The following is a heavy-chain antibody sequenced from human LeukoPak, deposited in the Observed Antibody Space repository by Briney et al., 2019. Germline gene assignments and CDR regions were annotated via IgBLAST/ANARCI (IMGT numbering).Heavy chain of an antibody. CDR2: IKSKTDGGTT. J-gene: IGHJ4*02. CDR1: GFTFSNAW. V-gene: IGHV3-15*07. D-gene: IGHD3-22*01. CDR3: TTDLYYYDSSGYPFAFDY. Sequence: PGGSRRLSCAASGFTFSNAWMNWVRQAPGKGLEWVGRIKSKTDGGTTDYAAPVKGRSTISRDDSKNTLYLQMNSLKTEDTAVYYCTTDLYYYDSSGYPFAFDYWGQGTLVTVSS.